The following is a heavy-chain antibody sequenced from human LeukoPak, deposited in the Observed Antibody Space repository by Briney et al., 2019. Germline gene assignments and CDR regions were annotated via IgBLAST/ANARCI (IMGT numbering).Heavy chain of an antibody. J-gene: IGHJ3*02. CDR3: ATSPLAYGDYRWDAFDI. CDR1: GYTLTELS. V-gene: IGHV1-24*01. CDR2: FDPEDGET. Sequence: ASVTVSCKVSGYTLTELSMHWVRQAPGKGLEWMGGFDPEDGETIYAQKFQGRVTMTEDTSTDTAYMELSSLRSEDTAVYYCATSPLAYGDYRWDAFDIWGQGTMVTVSS. D-gene: IGHD4-17*01.